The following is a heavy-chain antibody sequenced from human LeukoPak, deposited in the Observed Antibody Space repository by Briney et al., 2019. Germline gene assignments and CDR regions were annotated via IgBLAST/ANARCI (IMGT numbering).Heavy chain of an antibody. CDR3: AREGENYDYVWGSYRRSNWFDP. CDR1: GFTFSSYS. V-gene: IGHV3-48*01. J-gene: IGHJ5*02. Sequence: GGSLRLSCAASGFTFSSYSMNSVRQAPGKGLEWVSYFSSSSSTIYYADSVKGRFTISRDNAKNSLYLQMNSLRAEDTAVYYCAREGENYDYVWGSYRRSNWFDPWGQGTLVTVSS. CDR2: FSSSSSTI. D-gene: IGHD3-16*02.